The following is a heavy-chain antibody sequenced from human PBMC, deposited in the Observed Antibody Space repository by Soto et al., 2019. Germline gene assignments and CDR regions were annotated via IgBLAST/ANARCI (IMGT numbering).Heavy chain of an antibody. CDR1: GYTFISYS. V-gene: IGHV1-18*04. CDR3: AREGAHSTGWYDYFDQ. CDR2: ISTYNGNT. Sequence: QVQLVQCGGEVKRPGASVNISCKATGYTFISYSITLVRQAPGQGLEWMGWISTYNGNTKYAQSLQGRVTLTRDTSTNTAFMEIRGLRSDDTAIYYCAREGAHSTGWYDYFDQWGQGTLVAVSS. J-gene: IGHJ4*02. D-gene: IGHD6-13*01.